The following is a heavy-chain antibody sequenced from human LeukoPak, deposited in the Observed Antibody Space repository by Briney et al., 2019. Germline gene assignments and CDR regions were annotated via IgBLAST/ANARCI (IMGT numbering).Heavy chain of an antibody. J-gene: IGHJ6*03. CDR3: ARDSAAAGTYYDYYMDV. CDR2: ISYDGSNK. D-gene: IGHD6-13*01. CDR1: GFTFSSYA. Sequence: GGSLRLSCAASGFTFSSYAMHWVRQAPGKGLEWVAVISYDGSNKYYADSVKGRFTISRDNSKNTLYLQMNSLRAEDTAVYYCARDSAAAGTYYDYYMDVWGKGTTVTVSS. V-gene: IGHV3-30-3*01.